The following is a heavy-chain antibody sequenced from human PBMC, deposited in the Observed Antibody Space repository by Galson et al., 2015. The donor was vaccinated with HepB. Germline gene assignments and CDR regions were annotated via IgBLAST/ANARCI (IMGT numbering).Heavy chain of an antibody. V-gene: IGHV5-51*01. J-gene: IGHJ5*02. CDR3: AREQAAAGTGGWFDP. Sequence: HSGAAAEKPVESLKISCKGSGYSFTSYWICCVRQMPGKGLEWMGIIYPGDSDTRYSPSFQGQVSISADKSISTAYLQCSSLKASDTAMYYCAREQAAAGTGGWFDPWGQGTLVTVSS. D-gene: IGHD6-13*01. CDR1: GYSFTSYW. CDR2: IYPGDSDT.